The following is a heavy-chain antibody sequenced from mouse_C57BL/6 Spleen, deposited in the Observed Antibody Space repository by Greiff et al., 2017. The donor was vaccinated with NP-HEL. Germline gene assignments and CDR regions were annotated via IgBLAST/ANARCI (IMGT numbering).Heavy chain of an antibody. CDR2: INPNYGTT. Sequence: EVQLQQSGPELVKPAASVKISCKASGYSFTDYNMNWVKQSHGQSLEWIGLINPNYGTTSYNQKFKGKATLTVDPSSSTAYMQLNSLTSEDSAVYYCARSEYGSSFDYWGKGTTLTVSS. V-gene: IGHV1-39*01. CDR1: GYSFTDYN. J-gene: IGHJ2*01. CDR3: ARSEYGSSFDY. D-gene: IGHD1-1*01.